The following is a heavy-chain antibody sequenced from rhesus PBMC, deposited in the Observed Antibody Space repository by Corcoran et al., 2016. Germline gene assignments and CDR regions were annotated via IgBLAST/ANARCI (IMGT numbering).Heavy chain of an antibody. CDR1: GGTISDSYH. Sequence: QVQLQESGPGLVKPSETLSLTCAVSGGTISDSYHWNWVGQPPGKGLEWVGTIYVSSGSNYYNPSLKSRFTISKDTSKTQFSLKLSSVTAADTAVYYCARGRTLDVWGPGVLVTVSS. V-gene: IGHV4S7*01. CDR2: IYVSSGSN. J-gene: IGHJ5-1*01. CDR3: ARGRTLDV. D-gene: IGHD3-9*01.